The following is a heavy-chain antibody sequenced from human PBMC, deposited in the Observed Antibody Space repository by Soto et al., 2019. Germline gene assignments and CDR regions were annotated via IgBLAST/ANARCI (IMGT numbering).Heavy chain of an antibody. J-gene: IGHJ6*02. D-gene: IGHD6-6*01. Sequence: EVQLVETGGGLIQPGGSLRLSCAASGLTISSNYMNWVRQAPGKGLEWVSIIHNDGSTYYADSVKGRFTISRDNSKNTLYLQMNSLRVEDTAVYYCARDSYMGVWGQGTTVTVSS. V-gene: IGHV3-53*02. CDR2: IHNDGST. CDR3: ARDSYMGV. CDR1: GLTISSNY.